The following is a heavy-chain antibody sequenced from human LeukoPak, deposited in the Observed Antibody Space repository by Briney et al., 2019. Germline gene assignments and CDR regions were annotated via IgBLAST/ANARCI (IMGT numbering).Heavy chain of an antibody. CDR3: AREDPQTTVPEGMDV. Sequence: PSETLSLTCTVSGGSISSYYWSWIRQPPGKGLEWIGYIYYSGSTKYNPSLKSRVTISVDTSKNQFSLQLRSVTAADTAVYYCAREDPQTTVPEGMDVWGQGTTVTVSS. J-gene: IGHJ6*02. CDR1: GGSISSYY. V-gene: IGHV4-59*01. CDR2: IYYSGST. D-gene: IGHD4-17*01.